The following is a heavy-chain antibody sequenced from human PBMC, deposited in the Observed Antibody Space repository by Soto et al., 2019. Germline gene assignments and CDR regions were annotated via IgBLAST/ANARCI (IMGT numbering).Heavy chain of an antibody. CDR2: ISAYNGNT. D-gene: IGHD2-21*02. J-gene: IGHJ4*02. V-gene: IGHV1-18*01. CDR1: GYTFTSYG. CDR3: AADRTYCGGDCYVD. Sequence: ASVKVSCKASGYTFTSYGISWVRQAPGQGLEWMGWISAYNGNTNYAQKLQDRVTMTTDTSTSTAYMELRSLRSDDTAVYYCAADRTYCGGDCYVDWGQGTLVTVSS.